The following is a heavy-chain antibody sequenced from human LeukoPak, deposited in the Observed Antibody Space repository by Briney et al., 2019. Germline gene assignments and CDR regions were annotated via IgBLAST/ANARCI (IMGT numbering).Heavy chain of an antibody. CDR2: VHYSGST. CDR3: VRDMITFGGVPPFEY. D-gene: IGHD3-16*01. CDR1: GGSFSGFY. V-gene: IGHV4-59*01. J-gene: IGHJ4*02. Sequence: PSETLSLTCAVYGGSFSGFYWSWIRQPPGKGLEWIGYVHYSGSTNYNPSLKSRVTISVDTSKNQFSLRLSSVTAADTAVYYCVRDMITFGGVPPFEYWGQGTLVTVSS.